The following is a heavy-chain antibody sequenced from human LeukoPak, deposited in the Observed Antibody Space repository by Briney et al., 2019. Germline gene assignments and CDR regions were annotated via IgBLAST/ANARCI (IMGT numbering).Heavy chain of an antibody. Sequence: PGGSLGLSCAASGLTFSSYEMNWVRQAPGKGLEWVSYISSSGSTIYYADSVKGRFTISRDNAKNSLYLQMNSLRAEDTAVYYCARETDYYYGSGSINWGQGTLVTVSS. CDR3: ARETDYYYGSGSIN. V-gene: IGHV3-48*03. CDR1: GLTFSSYE. J-gene: IGHJ4*02. D-gene: IGHD3-10*01. CDR2: ISSSGSTI.